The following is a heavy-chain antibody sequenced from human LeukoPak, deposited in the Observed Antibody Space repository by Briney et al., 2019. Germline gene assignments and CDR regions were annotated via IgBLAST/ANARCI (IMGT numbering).Heavy chain of an antibody. V-gene: IGHV3-53*04. CDR3: ARVADHSFPSLYFDY. CDR1: GFTVSSNY. J-gene: IGHJ4*02. Sequence: GGSLRLSCAASGFTVSSNYMSWVRQAPGKGLEWVSVIHSGGSTYYADSVKGRFTISRHNSKNTLYLQMNSLRAEDTAVYYCARVADHSFPSLYFDYWGQGTLVTVSS. D-gene: IGHD2/OR15-2a*01. CDR2: IHSGGST.